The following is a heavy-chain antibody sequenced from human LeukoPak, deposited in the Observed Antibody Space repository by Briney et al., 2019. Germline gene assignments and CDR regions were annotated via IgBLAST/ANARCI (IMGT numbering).Heavy chain of an antibody. CDR1: GFTFSNYA. J-gene: IGHJ4*02. V-gene: IGHV3-23*01. CDR2: ISGSGDST. Sequence: GSLRLSCAASGFTFSNYAMNWVRQAPGKGLQWVSSISGSGDSTYYADSVKGRFTISRDNSKNTLYLQMNSLRAEDTAVYYCARRSGIAVAGAFDYWGQGTLVTVSS. CDR3: ARRSGIAVAGAFDY. D-gene: IGHD6-19*01.